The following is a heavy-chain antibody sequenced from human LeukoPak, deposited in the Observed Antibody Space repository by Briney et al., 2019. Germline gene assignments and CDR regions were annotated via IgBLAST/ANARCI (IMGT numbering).Heavy chain of an antibody. CDR2: IDSSGSTI. D-gene: IGHD3-3*01. V-gene: IGHV3-48*03. Sequence: GGSLRLSCSGSGFTFSSYEMNWVRQAPGKGLEWTSFIDSSGSTIYYADSVKGRFTISRDNAKKSLYLQMNSLRVEDTAVYYCARDGILEWLLGWGQGTLVTVSS. CDR1: GFTFSSYE. CDR3: ARDGILEWLLG. J-gene: IGHJ4*02.